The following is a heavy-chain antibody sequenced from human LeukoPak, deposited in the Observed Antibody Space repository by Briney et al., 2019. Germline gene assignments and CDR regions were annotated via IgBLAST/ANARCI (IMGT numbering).Heavy chain of an antibody. CDR1: GFTFSSYA. J-gene: IGHJ4*02. Sequence: GGSLRLSCAASGFTFSSYAMSWVRQAPGKGLEWVSAISGSGGSTYYADSVKGRFTISRDNSKNTLYLQMNSLRAEDTAVYYCAKDMDYDFWSGYLFDYWGQGTLVTVSS. D-gene: IGHD3-3*01. CDR2: ISGSGGST. V-gene: IGHV3-23*01. CDR3: AKDMDYDFWSGYLFDY.